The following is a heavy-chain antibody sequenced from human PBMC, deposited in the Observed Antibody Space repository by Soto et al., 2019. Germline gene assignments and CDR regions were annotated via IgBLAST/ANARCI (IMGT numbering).Heavy chain of an antibody. D-gene: IGHD6-19*01. J-gene: IGHJ5*02. CDR2: IYYSGST. CDR3: ASSGWYGNWFDP. V-gene: IGHV4-59*01. CDR1: GGSISSYY. Sequence: SETLSLTCTVSGGSISSYYWSWIRQPPGKGLEWIGYIYYSGSTNYNPSLKSRVTISVDTSKNQFSLKLSSVTAADTAVYYCASSGWYGNWFDPWGQGTLVTVSS.